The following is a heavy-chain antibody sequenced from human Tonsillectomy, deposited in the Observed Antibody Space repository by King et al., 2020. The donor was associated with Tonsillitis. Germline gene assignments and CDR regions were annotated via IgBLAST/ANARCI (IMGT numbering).Heavy chain of an antibody. D-gene: IGHD3-3*01. CDR2: ISGGGLSP. Sequence: VQLVESGGGLVQPGGSLRLSCTASGFIFSSYAMSWVRQAPGKGLEWVSAISGGGLSPYYAESVKGRFTISRDNSKNTLFLQMNSLRAEDTALYYCAKDRDTYYDFWSGYSDFDSWGQGTLVTVSS. CDR1: GFIFSSYA. CDR3: AKDRDTYYDFWSGYSDFDS. V-gene: IGHV3-23*04. J-gene: IGHJ4*02.